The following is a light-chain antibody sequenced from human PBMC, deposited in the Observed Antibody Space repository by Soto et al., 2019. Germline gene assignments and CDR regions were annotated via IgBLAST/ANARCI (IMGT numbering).Light chain of an antibody. Sequence: SVLTQPPSASWSPGQSVTISCTGTSSDVGGYNYVSWYQQHPGKAPKLIIYEVTKRPSGVPDRFSGSKSGNTASLTVSGLQAEDEADYYCSSYAVRNNFYVFGTGTKGTVL. CDR2: EVT. V-gene: IGLV2-8*01. J-gene: IGLJ1*01. CDR3: SSYAVRNNFYV. CDR1: SSDVGGYNY.